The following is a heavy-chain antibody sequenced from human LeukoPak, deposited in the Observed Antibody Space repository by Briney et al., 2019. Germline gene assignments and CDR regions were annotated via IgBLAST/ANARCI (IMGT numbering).Heavy chain of an antibody. CDR2: ISYDGSNK. CDR3: AKERGAAVAGTTFDY. D-gene: IGHD6-19*01. V-gene: IGHV3-30*18. Sequence: GGSLRLSCAASGFTFSSYGMHWVRQAPGKGLEWVAVISYDGSNKYYADSVKGRFTISRGNSKNTLYLQMNSLRAEDTAVYYCAKERGAAVAGTTFDYWGQGTLVTVSS. CDR1: GFTFSSYG. J-gene: IGHJ4*02.